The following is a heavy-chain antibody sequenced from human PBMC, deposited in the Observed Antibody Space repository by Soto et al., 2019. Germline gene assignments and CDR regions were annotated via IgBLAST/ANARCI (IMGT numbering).Heavy chain of an antibody. J-gene: IGHJ1*01. CDR2: ISSSSSTI. CDR1: GFTFSSYS. D-gene: IGHD6-13*01. CDR3: ARDRRGAYSSSWYREEYFQH. Sequence: GGSLRLSCAASGFTFSSYSMNWVRQAPGKGQEWVSYISSSSSTIYYADSVKGRFTISGDNAKNSLYLQMNSLRDEDTAVYYCARDRRGAYSSSWYREEYFQHWGQGTLVTVSS. V-gene: IGHV3-48*02.